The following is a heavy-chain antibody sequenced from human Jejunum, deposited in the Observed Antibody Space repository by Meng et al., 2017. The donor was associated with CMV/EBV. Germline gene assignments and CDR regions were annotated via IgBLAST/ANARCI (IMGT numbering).Heavy chain of an antibody. CDR2: INPNSGGA. CDR3: AREGLVGDLRYFDL. V-gene: IGHV1-2*06. Sequence: QVQLVQSGAEVKKPGASVKVDCKASAYTFAGYYMHWVRQAPGQGLEWMGRINPNSGGANYAQKFQGRVTMTRDTSISTAYMELSRLRSDDTAVYYCAREGLVGDLRYFDLWGRGTLVTVSS. J-gene: IGHJ2*01. D-gene: IGHD3-16*01. CDR1: AYTFAGYY.